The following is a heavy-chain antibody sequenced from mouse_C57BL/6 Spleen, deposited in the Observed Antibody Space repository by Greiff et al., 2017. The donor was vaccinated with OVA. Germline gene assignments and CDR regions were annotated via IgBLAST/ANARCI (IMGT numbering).Heavy chain of an antibody. J-gene: IGHJ1*03. CDR3: ARDRNSPFDV. Sequence: EVKLVESGGGLVKPGGSLKLSCAASGFTFSSYAMSWVRQTPEKRLEWVATISDGGSYTYYPDNVKGRFTISRDNAKNNLYLQMSHLKSEDTAMYYCARDRNSPFDVWGTGTTVTVSS. CDR1: GFTFSSYA. V-gene: IGHV5-4*01. CDR2: ISDGGSYT.